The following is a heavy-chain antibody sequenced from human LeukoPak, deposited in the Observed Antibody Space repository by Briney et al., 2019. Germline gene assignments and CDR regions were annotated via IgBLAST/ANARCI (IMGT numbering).Heavy chain of an antibody. D-gene: IGHD3-9*01. CDR1: GYTFTSYY. J-gene: IGHJ6*04. V-gene: IGHV1-46*01. CDR3: ARDRRINYDILTGYYWYYYYYGMDV. CDR2: INPSGGST. Sequence: ASVKVSCKASGYTFTSYYMHWVRQAPGQGLEWMGIINPSGGSTSYAQKFQGRVTMTRDTSTSTVYMELSSLRSEDTAVYYCARDRRINYDILTGYYWYYYYYGMDVWGKGTTVTVSP.